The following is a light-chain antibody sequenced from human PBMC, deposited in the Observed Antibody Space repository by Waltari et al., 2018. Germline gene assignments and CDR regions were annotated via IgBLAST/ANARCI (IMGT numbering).Light chain of an antibody. V-gene: IGKV1-5*03. CDR1: QSISSW. CDR3: QQYNSYPLT. Sequence: DIQMTQSPSTLSASVGDRVTITCRASQSISSWLAWYQQKSGKAPKRMIYKASSLESGVPSRCSGSGAGTEFTLTISSLQPDDFATYYCQQYNSYPLTFGGGTKVEIK. J-gene: IGKJ4*01. CDR2: KAS.